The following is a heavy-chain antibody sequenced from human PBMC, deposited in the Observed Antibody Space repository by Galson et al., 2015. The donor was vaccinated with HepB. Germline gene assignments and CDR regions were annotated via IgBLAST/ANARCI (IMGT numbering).Heavy chain of an antibody. V-gene: IGHV3-74*01. CDR3: ASETQWAPDH. D-gene: IGHD1-26*01. CDR1: GFSFSRYW. CDR2: INGDGSST. Sequence: SLRLSCAASGFSFSRYWMHWVRQAPGKGLVWVSRINGDGSSTSHADSVEGRFTISRDNAKNTLFLQMNSLRAEDTAVYYCASETQWAPDHWGQGTLVTVSS. J-gene: IGHJ4*02.